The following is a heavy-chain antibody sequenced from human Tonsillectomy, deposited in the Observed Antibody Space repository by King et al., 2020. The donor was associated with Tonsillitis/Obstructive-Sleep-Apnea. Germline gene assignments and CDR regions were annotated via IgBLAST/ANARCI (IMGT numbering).Heavy chain of an antibody. CDR3: ARRYCRAGSCYPVY. V-gene: IGHV5-10-1*03. CDR2: IDRVDSYT. J-gene: IGHJ4*01. Sequence: VQLVESGAEVKKPGESLRISCTGSGYTFTNYWISWVRQMPGKGLHWMGRIDRVDSYTNYSPSCEGHVTISADKSISTVYLQWGSLKASDTAMYYCARRYCRAGSCYPVYWGHGTLVTVSS. CDR1: GYTFTNYW. D-gene: IGHD2-15*01.